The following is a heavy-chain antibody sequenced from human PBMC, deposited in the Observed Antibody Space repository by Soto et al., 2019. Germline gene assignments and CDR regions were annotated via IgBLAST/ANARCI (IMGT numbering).Heavy chain of an antibody. CDR3: ARALVRGVADV. V-gene: IGHV3-48*01. CDR2: ISSSSSTI. Sequence: PGGSLRLSCAASGFTFSSYGMNLVRQAPGKGLEWVSYISSSSSTIYYADSVKGRFTISRDNSKNTLYLQMNSLRAEDTAVYYCARALVRGVADVWGQGTTVTVSS. J-gene: IGHJ6*02. D-gene: IGHD3-10*01. CDR1: GFTFSSYG.